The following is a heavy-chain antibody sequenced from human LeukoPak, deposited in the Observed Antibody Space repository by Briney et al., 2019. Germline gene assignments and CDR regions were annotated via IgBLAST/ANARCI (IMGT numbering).Heavy chain of an antibody. CDR3: AMVRGYYYHGLDV. J-gene: IGHJ6*02. CDR2: INSDGSST. D-gene: IGHD3-10*01. V-gene: IGHV3-74*01. Sequence: GSLRLSCAASGFTFSSYWMHLVRQAPGKGLVWVSRINSDGSSTSYADSVKGRFTISRDNAMNTLYLQMNSLRAEDTAVYYCAMVRGYYYHGLDVWGQGTTVTVSS. CDR1: GFTFSSYW.